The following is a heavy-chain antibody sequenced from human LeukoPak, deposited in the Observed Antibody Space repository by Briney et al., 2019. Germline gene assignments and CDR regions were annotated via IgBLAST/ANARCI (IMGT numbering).Heavy chain of an antibody. CDR2: IYYSGST. D-gene: IGHD3-3*01. J-gene: IGHJ4*02. CDR1: GGSISSYY. CDR3: ASRSSIWSGYQDTLYYFDS. V-gene: IGHV4-59*01. Sequence: PETLSLTCTVSGGSISSYYWSWIRHPPGKRLEWIGHIYYSGSTNYNPSLKSRVTISVDTSKNQFSLKLSSVTAADTAVYYCASRSSIWSGYQDTLYYFDSWGQGTLVTVSS.